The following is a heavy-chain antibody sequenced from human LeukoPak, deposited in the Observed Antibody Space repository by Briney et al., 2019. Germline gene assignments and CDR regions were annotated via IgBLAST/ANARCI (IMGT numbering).Heavy chain of an antibody. Sequence: GGSLRLSCAASGFTFSSYSMNWVRQAPGKGLEWVSSISSSSSYIYYADSVKGRFTISRDNAKNSLYLQMNSLRAEDTAVYYYAREAVAGEIDYWGQGTLVTVSS. D-gene: IGHD6-19*01. CDR3: AREAVAGEIDY. J-gene: IGHJ4*02. V-gene: IGHV3-21*01. CDR2: ISSSSSYI. CDR1: GFTFSSYS.